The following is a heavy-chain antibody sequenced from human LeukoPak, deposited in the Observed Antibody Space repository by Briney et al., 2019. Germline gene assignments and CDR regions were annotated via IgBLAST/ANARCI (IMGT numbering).Heavy chain of an antibody. CDR3: AREKGYSYGSFDY. D-gene: IGHD5-18*01. Sequence: ASVKVSCKASGGTVSSYAISWVRQAPGQGLEWMGGIIPIFGTANYAQKFQGRVTITTDESTSTAYVELSSLRSEDTAVYYCAREKGYSYGSFDYSGQGTLVTVSS. V-gene: IGHV1-69*05. J-gene: IGHJ4*02. CDR1: GGTVSSYA. CDR2: IIPIFGTA.